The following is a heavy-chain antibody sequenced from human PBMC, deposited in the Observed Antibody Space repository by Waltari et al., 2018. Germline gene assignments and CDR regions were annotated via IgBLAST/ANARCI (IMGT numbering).Heavy chain of an antibody. J-gene: IGHJ4*02. Sequence: QLQLQESGPGLVKSSETLSLTCTVSGGSISSSGYYWGWIRQPPGKGLGWIGTIDYSGSTYYNPALKSRVTISVDTSKRQFSLKLNSVTAADTAVYYCVRDFGDHRTDYWGQGTLVTVSS. CDR1: GGSISSSGYY. D-gene: IGHD4-17*01. CDR2: IDYSGST. CDR3: VRDFGDHRTDY. V-gene: IGHV4-39*02.